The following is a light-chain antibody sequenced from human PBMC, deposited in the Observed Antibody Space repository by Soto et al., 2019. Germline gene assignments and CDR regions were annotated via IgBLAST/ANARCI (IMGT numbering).Light chain of an antibody. CDR2: EGS. J-gene: IGLJ2*01. CDR3: CSYAGTRTLV. CDR1: TSDVGTYNL. Sequence: QSALTQPASVSGSPGQSITISCTGTTSDVGTYNLDSWYQHHPGKAPKLMIYEGSKRPSGVSNRFSGSKSGNTASLTISGLQAEDEADSYCCSYAGTRTLVFGGGTKLTVL. V-gene: IGLV2-23*01.